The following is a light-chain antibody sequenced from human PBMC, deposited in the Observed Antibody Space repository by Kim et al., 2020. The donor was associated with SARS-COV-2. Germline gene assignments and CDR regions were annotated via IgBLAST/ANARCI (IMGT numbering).Light chain of an antibody. J-gene: IGKJ1*01. CDR2: GAS. CDR3: QHYGSSPWT. Sequence: GERATLPGGASQSVGSSGLAWYQQKAGQARRPLIYGASRRATGIPARFSGSGSGTDFTLTINRLEPEDFAVYYCQHYGSSPWTFGQGTKVDIK. CDR1: QSVGSSG. V-gene: IGKV3-20*01.